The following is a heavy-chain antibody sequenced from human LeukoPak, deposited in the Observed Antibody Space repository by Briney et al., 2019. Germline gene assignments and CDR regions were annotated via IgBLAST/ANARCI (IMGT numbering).Heavy chain of an antibody. CDR2: TYYRSKWYN. J-gene: IGHJ6*02. CDR1: GDSVSSNSAA. Sequence: SQTLSLTCAISGDSVSSNSAAWNWIRQSPSRGLEWLGRTYYRSKWYNDYAVSVKSRITINPDTSKNQFSLQLNSVTPEDTAVYYCARGPLYYDFWSGYYVYYYGMDVWGQGTTVTVSS. V-gene: IGHV6-1*01. CDR3: ARGPLYYDFWSGYYVYYYGMDV. D-gene: IGHD3-3*01.